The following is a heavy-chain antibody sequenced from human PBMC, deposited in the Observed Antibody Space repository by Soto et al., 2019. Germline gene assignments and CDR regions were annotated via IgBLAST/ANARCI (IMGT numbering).Heavy chain of an antibody. Sequence: SETLSLTCTVSDGSISSSSYYWGWIRQPPGKGLEWIGSIYYSGSTYYNPSLKSRVTISVDTSKNQFSLKLTSVTAADTAVYYCARLSSGYYLDYWGQGTLVTVSS. V-gene: IGHV4-39*01. J-gene: IGHJ4*02. CDR3: ARLSSGYYLDY. D-gene: IGHD3-22*01. CDR2: IYYSGST. CDR1: DGSISSSSYY.